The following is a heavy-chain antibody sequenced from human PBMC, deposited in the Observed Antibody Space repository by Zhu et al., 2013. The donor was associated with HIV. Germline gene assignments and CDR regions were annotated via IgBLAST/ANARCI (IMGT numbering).Heavy chain of an antibody. J-gene: IGHJ6*02. Sequence: QVQLVQSGAEVKKPGSSVKVSCKASGGTFSSYAISWVRQAPGQGLEWMGGIIPIFGTANYAQKFQGRVTITADESTSTAYMELSSLRSEDTAVYYCARATPSIVVVPAAILFGGYYYYGMDVWGQGTTVTVSS. V-gene: IGHV1-69*01. D-gene: IGHD2-2*02. CDR1: GGTFSSYA. CDR3: ARATPSIVVVPAAILFGGYYYYGMDV. CDR2: IIPIFGTA.